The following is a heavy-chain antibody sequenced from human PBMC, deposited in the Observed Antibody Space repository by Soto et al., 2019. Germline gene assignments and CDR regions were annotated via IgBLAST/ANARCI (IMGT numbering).Heavy chain of an antibody. J-gene: IGHJ6*02. CDR1: GFTFTSSA. Sequence: GASVKFSCKASGFTFTSSAVQWVRQARGQRLEWIGWIVVGSGNTNYAQKFQERVTITRDMSTSTAYMELSSLRSEDTAVYYCTTGLSSSWYAYYYYGMDVWGQGTTVTVSS. CDR2: IVVGSGNT. D-gene: IGHD6-13*01. V-gene: IGHV1-58*01. CDR3: TTGLSSSWYAYYYYGMDV.